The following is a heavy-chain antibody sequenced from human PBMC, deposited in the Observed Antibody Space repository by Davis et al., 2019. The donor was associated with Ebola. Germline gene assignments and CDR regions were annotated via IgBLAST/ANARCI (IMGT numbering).Heavy chain of an antibody. CDR1: GGSISSSSYY. CDR2: IYYSGST. CDR3: AKEAITFGGVIVPNWFDP. Sequence: MPSETLSLTCTVSGGSISSSSYYWGWIRQSPGKGLEWIGSIYYSGSTYYNPSLKSRVTISVDTSKNQFSQKLSSVTAADTAVYYCAKEAITFGGVIVPNWFDPWGQGTLVTVSS. J-gene: IGHJ5*02. D-gene: IGHD3-16*02. V-gene: IGHV4-39*02.